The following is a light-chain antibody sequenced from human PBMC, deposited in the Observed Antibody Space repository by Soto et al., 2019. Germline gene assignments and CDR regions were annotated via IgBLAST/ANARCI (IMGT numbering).Light chain of an antibody. V-gene: IGKV1-33*01. CDR1: HDIRKY. CDR3: QQYESFPVT. CDR2: DAS. Sequence: DIQMTQSPSSLSASVGDRVTITCQASHDIRKYLNWYQQKPGKAPKLLIYDASNLETGVPSRFTGSGSGTDFTFTISSLQPEDIPTYYCQQYESFPVTVGQGTRLESK. J-gene: IGKJ5*01.